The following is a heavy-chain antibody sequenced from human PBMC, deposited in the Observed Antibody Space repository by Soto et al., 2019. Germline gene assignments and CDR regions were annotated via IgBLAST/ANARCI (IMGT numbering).Heavy chain of an antibody. CDR2: MIPLGSSA. CDR1: GATYSPFIAYA. Sequence: QVQLVQSGAEVKKPGSSLEISCKASGATYSPFIAYAISWLRQGPGQWLEWIGTMIPLGSSAHYAEGFQGRATISADSSTFTVSLELTDLTSDDAAVYFCARPRDRGGGDCYSVYAAVDLWGQGTAVTVSS. J-gene: IGHJ3*01. D-gene: IGHD2-21*02. V-gene: IGHV1-69*04. CDR3: ARPRDRGGGDCYSVYAAVDL.